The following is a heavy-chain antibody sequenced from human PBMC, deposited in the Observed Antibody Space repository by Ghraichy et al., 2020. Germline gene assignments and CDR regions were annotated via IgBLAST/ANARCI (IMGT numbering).Heavy chain of an antibody. J-gene: IGHJ4*02. CDR3: TRDGRDGYNLLH. Sequence: SETLSLTCAVSGQSISTKWGSCVRQPPGKVLEWIGEIHHSGSTNYNPSLKSRVTISLDESKNQFSLKLTSVTAADTAVYYCTRDGRDGYNLLHWGQGTLVTVSS. D-gene: IGHD5-24*01. CDR2: IHHSGST. V-gene: IGHV4-4*02. CDR1: GQSISTKW.